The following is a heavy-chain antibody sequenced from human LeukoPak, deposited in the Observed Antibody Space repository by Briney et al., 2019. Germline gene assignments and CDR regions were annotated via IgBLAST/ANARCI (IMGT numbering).Heavy chain of an antibody. CDR1: GFIFSSYE. V-gene: IGHV3-48*03. CDR3: ARDPASYYHYYYMDV. CDR2: ISSSGSII. Sequence: GGSLRLSCAASGFIFSSYEMNWVRQAPGKGLEWVSYISSSGSIIYYADSVKGRFTISRDNAKNSLYLQMSSLRAEDTAVYYCARDPASYYHYYYMDVWGKGTTVTISS. D-gene: IGHD3-3*02. J-gene: IGHJ6*03.